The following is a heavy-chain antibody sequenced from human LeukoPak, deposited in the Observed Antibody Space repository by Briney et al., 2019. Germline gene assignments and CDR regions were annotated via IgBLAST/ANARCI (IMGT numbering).Heavy chain of an antibody. D-gene: IGHD3-22*01. J-gene: IGHJ4*02. CDR2: ISAYNGNT. V-gene: IGHV1-18*01. Sequence: ASVKVSCKASGYTFTSYGISWVRQAPGQGLERMGWISAYNGNTNYAQKLQGRVTMTTDTSTSTAYMELRSLRSDDTAVYYCARAPAPTYYYDSSGYYYDYWGQGTLVTVSS. CDR1: GYTFTSYG. CDR3: ARAPAPTYYYDSSGYYYDY.